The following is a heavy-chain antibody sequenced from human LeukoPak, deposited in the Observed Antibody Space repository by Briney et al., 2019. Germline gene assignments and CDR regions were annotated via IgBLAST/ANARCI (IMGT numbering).Heavy chain of an antibody. CDR1: GGYISSSSYY. J-gene: IGHJ3*02. CDR3: GRSYHDDAWAAFDI. CDR2: IYYSGST. Sequence: SETLSLTCTVSGGYISSSSYYWGWIRQPPGKGLEWIGSIYYSGSTYYNPSLKSRVTISSDTSKNQFSLRLSSVTAADTAVYYCGRSYHDDAWAAFDIWGQGTVVTVSS. D-gene: IGHD3-16*01. V-gene: IGHV4-39*07.